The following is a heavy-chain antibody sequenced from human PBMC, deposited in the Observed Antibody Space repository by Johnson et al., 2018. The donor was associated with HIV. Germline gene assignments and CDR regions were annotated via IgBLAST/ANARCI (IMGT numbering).Heavy chain of an antibody. CDR1: GFTFSSYD. D-gene: IGHD7-27*01. CDR2: IGTAGDT. CDR3: ARGGVTGEDHAFDI. J-gene: IGHJ3*02. V-gene: IGHV3-13*01. Sequence: VQLVESGGGLVQPGGSLRLSCAASGFTFSSYDMHWVRHATGKGLEWVSAIGTAGDTYYPGSVKGGFIISRQNAKNSLYLQMNSLRAGDTAVYYCARGGVTGEDHAFDIWGQGTMVTVSS.